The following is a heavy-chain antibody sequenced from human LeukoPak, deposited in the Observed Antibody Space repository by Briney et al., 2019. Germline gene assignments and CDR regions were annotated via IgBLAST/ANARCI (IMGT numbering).Heavy chain of an antibody. CDR1: EFTFEDYA. CDR3: AKEVVEVIPTAVDGELYFYYYGMDV. Sequence: GGSLRLSCVASEFTFEDYAMSWVRQVPGKGLEWVSLVSGDGYTTYYADSVKGRFSISRDNRKNSLYLQMNSLRADDTALYYCAKEVVEVIPTAVDGELYFYYYGMDVWGQGTTVIVSS. D-gene: IGHD2-2*01. V-gene: IGHV3-43*02. CDR2: VSGDGYTT. J-gene: IGHJ6*02.